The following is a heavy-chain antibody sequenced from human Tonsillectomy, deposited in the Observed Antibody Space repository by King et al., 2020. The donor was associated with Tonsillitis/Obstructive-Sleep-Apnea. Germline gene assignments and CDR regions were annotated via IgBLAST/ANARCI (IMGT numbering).Heavy chain of an antibody. V-gene: IGHV3-15*07. Sequence: VQLVESGGGLVKPGGSLRLSCAASGFTFSNAWMNWVRQAPGKGLEWVGRIKSKTDGGTTEYAAPVKGRFTISRDDSKNTLYLQMNSLKTEDTAVYYCTSDGWGHGGSSSSGYWGQGTLVTVSS. CDR1: GFTFSNAW. D-gene: IGHD6-6*01. CDR2: IKSKTDGGTT. J-gene: IGHJ4*02. CDR3: TSDGWGHGGSSSSGY.